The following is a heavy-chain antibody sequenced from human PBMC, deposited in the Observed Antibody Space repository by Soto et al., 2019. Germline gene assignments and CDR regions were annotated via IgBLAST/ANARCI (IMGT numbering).Heavy chain of an antibody. Sequence: LRLSCAASGFTFSYYPLHWVRRAPGKGLEWVSYISGVRDYIRYADSVKGRFAISRDNAKTSLYLQMNSLTAEDTAVYYCAREGVHNYTEYYFDYWGQGTLVTVSS. J-gene: IGHJ4*02. CDR3: AREGVHNYTEYYFDY. CDR1: GFTFSYYP. V-gene: IGHV3-21*06. CDR2: ISGVRDYI. D-gene: IGHD3-10*01.